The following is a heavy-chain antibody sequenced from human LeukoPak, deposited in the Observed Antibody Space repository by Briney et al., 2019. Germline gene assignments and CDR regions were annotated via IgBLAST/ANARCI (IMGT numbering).Heavy chain of an antibody. CDR3: AKDPRTWIQLWPRLRWFDP. Sequence: GGSLRLSCAASGFTFSSYWMSWVRQAPGKGLEWVANMKQDGSEKYYVDSVKGRFTISRDNSKNTLYLQMNSLRAEDTAVYYCAKDPRTWIQLWPRLRWFDPWGQGTLVTVSS. CDR1: GFTFSSYW. V-gene: IGHV3-7*03. D-gene: IGHD5-18*01. CDR2: MKQDGSEK. J-gene: IGHJ5*02.